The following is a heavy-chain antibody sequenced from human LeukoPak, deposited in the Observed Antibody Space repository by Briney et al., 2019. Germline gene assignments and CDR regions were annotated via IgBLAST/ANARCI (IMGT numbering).Heavy chain of an antibody. CDR2: ISTSSNRI. D-gene: IGHD6-19*01. CDR3: ARVSAPGTSGWYFGY. CDR1: EFTVSSNY. Sequence: GGSLRLSCAASEFTVSSNYMSWVRQAPGKGLEWVSYISTSSNRIDYADSVKGRFTMSRDNAKNLLYLQMNSLRDEDTAMYYCARVSAPGTSGWYFGYWGQGTLVTVSS. J-gene: IGHJ4*02. V-gene: IGHV3-48*02.